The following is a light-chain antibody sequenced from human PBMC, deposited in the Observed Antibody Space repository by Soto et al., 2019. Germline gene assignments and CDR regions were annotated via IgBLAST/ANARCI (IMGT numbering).Light chain of an antibody. CDR1: SSDVGANNY. V-gene: IGLV2-14*01. Sequence: QSALTQPPSASGSPGQSVTISCTGTSSDVGANNYVSWYQQHPGKAPKLMIYDVSNRPSGVSNRFSGSKSGNTASLTISGLQAEDEADYYCSSYTSSSSYVFGTGTKLTVL. CDR3: SSYTSSSSYV. J-gene: IGLJ1*01. CDR2: DVS.